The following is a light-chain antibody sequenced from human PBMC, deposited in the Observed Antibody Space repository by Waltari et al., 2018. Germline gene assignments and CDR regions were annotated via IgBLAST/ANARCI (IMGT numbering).Light chain of an antibody. Sequence: ETANPACSASPRISKYSVWYPERPGHAPRLRISAASTRATGVPSRFSGSVYGTDFTLTNSRLEPEDFAVYYCQDHDRLPATFGPGPKVEIK. CDR1: PRISKY. V-gene: IGKV3-11*01. J-gene: IGKJ1*01. CDR2: AAS. CDR3: QDHDRLPAT.